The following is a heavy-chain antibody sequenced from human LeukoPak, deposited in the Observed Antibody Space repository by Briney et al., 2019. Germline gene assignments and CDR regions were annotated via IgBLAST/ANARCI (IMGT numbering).Heavy chain of an antibody. Sequence: GGSLRLSCAASGFTFSDYYMSWIRQAPGKGLEWVSYISTSGSTIYYADSVKGRFTISRDNAKNSLYLQMNSLRAEDTAVYYWARRVYYDGSGYPYWGQGTLVTVSS. CDR3: ARRVYYDGSGYPY. CDR1: GFTFSDYY. V-gene: IGHV3-11*04. D-gene: IGHD3-22*01. J-gene: IGHJ4*02. CDR2: ISTSGSTI.